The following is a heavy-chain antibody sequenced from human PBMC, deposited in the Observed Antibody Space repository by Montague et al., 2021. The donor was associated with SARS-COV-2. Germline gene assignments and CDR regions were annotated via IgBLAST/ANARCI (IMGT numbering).Heavy chain of an antibody. J-gene: IGHJ4*02. CDR1: GDSVAIYSAA. CDR3: ARGVYYDGSGYYSFDY. V-gene: IGHV6-1*01. D-gene: IGHD3-22*01. Sequence: CAISGDSVAIYSAAWNWNRQSPSLGLEWLGRTYYRSKWYNDYALSVKSRITINPDTSKNHFSLQLNSVTPEDTAIYYCARGVYYDGSGYYSFDYWGRGTLVTVSS. CDR2: TYYRSKWYN.